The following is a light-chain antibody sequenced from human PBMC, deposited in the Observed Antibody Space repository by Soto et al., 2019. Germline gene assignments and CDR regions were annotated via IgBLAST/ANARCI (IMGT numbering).Light chain of an antibody. J-gene: IGKJ4*01. V-gene: IGKV3-20*01. CDR2: GAS. Sequence: EIVLTQSPGTLSLSPGERATLSCRASQSVSSSYLAWYQQKPGQAPRLLIYGASSRATGIPDRFSGSGSGTDFTLTINSLQAEDVAVYYCQTYYRVPLTFGGGTKVELK. CDR1: QSVSSSY. CDR3: QTYYRVPLT.